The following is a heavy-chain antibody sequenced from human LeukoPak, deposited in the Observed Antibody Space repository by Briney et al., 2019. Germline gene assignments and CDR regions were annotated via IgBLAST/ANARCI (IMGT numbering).Heavy chain of an antibody. Sequence: GGSLRLSCAAPGFTFDDYGMSWVRQAPGKGLEWVSGINWNGGSTGYADSVKGRFTISRDNAKNSLYLQMNSLRAEDTALYHCARTFPYYDSSGYYSPYFDYWGQGTLVTVSS. CDR3: ARTFPYYDSSGYYSPYFDY. CDR2: INWNGGST. CDR1: GFTFDDYG. J-gene: IGHJ4*02. D-gene: IGHD3-22*01. V-gene: IGHV3-20*01.